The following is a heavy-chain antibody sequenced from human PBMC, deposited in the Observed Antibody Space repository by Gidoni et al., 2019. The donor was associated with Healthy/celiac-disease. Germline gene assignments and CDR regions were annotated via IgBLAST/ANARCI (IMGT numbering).Heavy chain of an antibody. D-gene: IGHD2-15*01. Sequence: QVQLVESGGGVVQPGRSLRLSCSASGFTFSSSGMPWVRQAPGTGLEWGAVISYDGSNKYYADSVKGRFTIARDNSKNTLDLQMNSLRAEDTAVYYCAKTPGGYCSGGSCYVDRPYYYYYGMDVWGQGTTVTVSS. CDR3: AKTPGGYCSGGSCYVDRPYYYYYGMDV. V-gene: IGHV3-30*18. CDR2: ISYDGSNK. CDR1: GFTFSSSG. J-gene: IGHJ6*02.